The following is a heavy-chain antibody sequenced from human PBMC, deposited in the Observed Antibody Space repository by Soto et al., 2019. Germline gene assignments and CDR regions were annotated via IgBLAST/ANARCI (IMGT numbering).Heavy chain of an antibody. D-gene: IGHD5-12*01. CDR1: GFTFSSYG. CDR3: AKVFFSPATMATNLGDAFDI. V-gene: IGHV3-30*18. J-gene: IGHJ3*02. CDR2: ISYDGSNK. Sequence: QVQLVESGGGVVQPGRSLRLSCAASGFTFSSYGMHWVRQAPGKGLEWVAVISYDGSNKYYADSVKGRFTISRDNSKNTLYLQMNSLRAEDTAVYYCAKVFFSPATMATNLGDAFDIWGQGTMVTVSS.